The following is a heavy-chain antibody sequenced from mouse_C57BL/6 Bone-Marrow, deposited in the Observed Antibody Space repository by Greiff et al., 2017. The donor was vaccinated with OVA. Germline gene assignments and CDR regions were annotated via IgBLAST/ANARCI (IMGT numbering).Heavy chain of an antibody. CDR2: ISDGGSYT. CDR1: GFTFSSYA. V-gene: IGHV5-4*01. Sequence: DVKLVESGGGLVKPGGSLKLSCAASGFTFSSYAMSWVRQTPEKRLEWVATISDGGSYTYYPDNVKGRFTISRDNAKNNLYLQMSHLKSEDTAMYYCARDSLYSNFYFDYWGQGTTLTVSS. J-gene: IGHJ2*01. CDR3: ARDSLYSNFYFDY. D-gene: IGHD2-5*01.